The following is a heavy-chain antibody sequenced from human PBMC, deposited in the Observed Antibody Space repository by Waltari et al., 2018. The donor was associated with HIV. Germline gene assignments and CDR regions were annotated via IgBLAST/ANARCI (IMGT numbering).Heavy chain of an antibody. D-gene: IGHD2-15*01. CDR2: INLSGGTS. CDR3: AREPTGGKMDY. Sequence: QVQLVQSGAEVKKHGASVKLSCKASGYIFSNYYMHWVRQAPGQGLEWMGIINLSGGTSTYAQRFQGRVTMTRDTSTSTVYMEVSSLRSEDTAVYYCAREPTGGKMDYWGQGTLVTVSS. J-gene: IGHJ4*02. V-gene: IGHV1-46*01. CDR1: GYIFSNYY.